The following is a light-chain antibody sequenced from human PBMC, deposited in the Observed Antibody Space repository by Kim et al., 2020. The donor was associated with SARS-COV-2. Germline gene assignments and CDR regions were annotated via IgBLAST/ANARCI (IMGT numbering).Light chain of an antibody. CDR3: QQSYTIPLFT. CDR1: QSISNY. Sequence: SVGDRVTITCRSSQSISNYLNWYQKKPGKAPKLLIYAVSNLQRGVPSRFIGRGSGTDFTLTIISLQPEDFATYYCQQSYTIPLFTFGPGTKVDIK. V-gene: IGKV1-39*01. J-gene: IGKJ3*01. CDR2: AVS.